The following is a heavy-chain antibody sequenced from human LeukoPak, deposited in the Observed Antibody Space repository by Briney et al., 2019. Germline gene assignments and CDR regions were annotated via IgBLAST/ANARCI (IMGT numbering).Heavy chain of an antibody. CDR3: ARPGPDAFDI. Sequence: GGSLRLSCAASEFSVGSNYMTWVRQAPGKGLEWVSLIYSGGSTYYADSVKGRFTFSRDNSKNTLYLQMKSLRAEDTAVYYCARPGPDAFDIWGQGTMVTVSS. J-gene: IGHJ3*02. V-gene: IGHV3-66*04. CDR1: EFSVGSNY. CDR2: IYSGGST.